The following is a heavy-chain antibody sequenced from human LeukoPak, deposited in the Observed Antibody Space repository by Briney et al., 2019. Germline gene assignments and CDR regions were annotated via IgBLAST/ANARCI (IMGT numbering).Heavy chain of an antibody. CDR1: GFSVSDNS. CDR3: ASSRGNYLRQFDY. D-gene: IGHD1-7*01. Sequence: GGSLRLSCAASGFSVSDNSMSWVRQAPGKGLEYVSAISSNGGSTYYTNSVKGRFTISRDNSKNTLYLQMNSLRAKDTAVYYCASSRGNYLRQFDYWGQGTLVTVSS. J-gene: IGHJ4*02. CDR2: ISSNGGST. V-gene: IGHV3-64*01.